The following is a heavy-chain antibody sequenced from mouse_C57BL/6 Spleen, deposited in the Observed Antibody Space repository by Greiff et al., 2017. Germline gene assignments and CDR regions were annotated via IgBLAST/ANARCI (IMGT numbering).Heavy chain of an antibody. CDR2: IDPSASYT. CDR1: GYTFTSYW. V-gene: IGHV1-69*01. J-gene: IGHJ2*01. CDR3: ARTATAQATDY. Sequence: VQLQQPGAELVMPGASVKLSCKASGYTFTSYWMHWVKQRPGQGLEWIGEIDPSASYTNYNQKFKGKSTLTVDKSSSTAYMQLSSLTSGDSAVYYCARTATAQATDYWGQGTTRTVSS. D-gene: IGHD3-2*02.